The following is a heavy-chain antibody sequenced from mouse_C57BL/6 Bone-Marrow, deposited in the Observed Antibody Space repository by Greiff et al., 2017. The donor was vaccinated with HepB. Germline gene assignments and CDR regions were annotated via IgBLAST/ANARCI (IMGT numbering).Heavy chain of an antibody. D-gene: IGHD1-1*01. CDR1: GYAFSSSW. CDR2: IYPGDGDT. CDR3: ARSGLLPPGYFDV. Sequence: QVQLQQSGPELVKPGASVKISCKASGYAFSSSWMNWVKQRPGKGLEWIGRIYPGDGDTNYNGKFKGKATLTADKSSSTAYMQLSSLTSEDSAVYFCARSGLLPPGYFDVWGTGTTVTVSS. J-gene: IGHJ1*03. V-gene: IGHV1-82*01.